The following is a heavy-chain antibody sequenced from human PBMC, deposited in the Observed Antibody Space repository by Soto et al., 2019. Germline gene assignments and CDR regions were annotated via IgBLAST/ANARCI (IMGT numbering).Heavy chain of an antibody. Sequence: PGGALRLSYAASGFTVISMSWVRQAPGKGLEWFSVIYSGGSTHYADSVKGRFTISRDNSKNTLYLQMNSLRAEDTAVYYCARTSMGPVDYWGQGTLVTSPQ. CDR2: IYSGGST. CDR3: ARTSMGPVDY. J-gene: IGHJ4*02. D-gene: IGHD3-10*01. CDR1: GFTVIS. V-gene: IGHV3-53*01.